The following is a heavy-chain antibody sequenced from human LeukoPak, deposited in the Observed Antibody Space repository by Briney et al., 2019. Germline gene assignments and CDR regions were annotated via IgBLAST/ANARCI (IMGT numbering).Heavy chain of an antibody. CDR1: GFTFSSYT. Sequence: PGGSLRLSCTGSGFTFSSYTMNWVRQAPGQGPEWVSSISPSGSSTWNADSVRGRFSISRDNGKSSVYLQMNSLRGEDTAVYYRARDFLGESGAAGCWGQGTLVTVSS. CDR2: ISPSGSST. D-gene: IGHD3-10*01. J-gene: IGHJ4*02. CDR3: ARDFLGESGAAGC. V-gene: IGHV3-21*01.